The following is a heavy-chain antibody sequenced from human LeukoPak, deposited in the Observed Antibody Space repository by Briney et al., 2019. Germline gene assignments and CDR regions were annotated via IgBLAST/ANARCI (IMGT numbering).Heavy chain of an antibody. CDR2: ISAYNGNT. Sequence: ASVKVSCKASGYTFTIYGISWVRQAPGQGLEWMGWISAYNGNTNYAQKLQGRVTMTTDTSTSTAYMELRSLRSDDTAVYYCARESDGGYSYDYSYYYYMDVWGKGTTVTVSS. V-gene: IGHV1-18*01. J-gene: IGHJ6*03. D-gene: IGHD5-18*01. CDR1: GYTFTIYG. CDR3: ARESDGGYSYDYSYYYYMDV.